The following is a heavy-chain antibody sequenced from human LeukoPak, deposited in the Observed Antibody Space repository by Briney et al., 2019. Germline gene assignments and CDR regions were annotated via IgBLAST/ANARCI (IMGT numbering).Heavy chain of an antibody. CDR2: IYTSGST. J-gene: IGHJ4*02. D-gene: IGHD3-3*01. CDR1: GGSISSYY. CDR3: ARDPYDFWSGYYLDY. Sequence: SETLSLTCTVSGGSISSYYWSWIRQPAGKGLEWIGRIYTSGSTNCNPSLKSRVTMSVDTSKNQFSLKLSSVTAADTAVYYCARDPYDFWSGYYLDYWGQGTLVTVSS. V-gene: IGHV4-4*07.